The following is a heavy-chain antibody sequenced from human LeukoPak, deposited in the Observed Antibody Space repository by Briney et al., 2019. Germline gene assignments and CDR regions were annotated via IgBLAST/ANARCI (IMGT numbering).Heavy chain of an antibody. Sequence: GGSLRLSCAASGFTFSSYVMSWVRQAPGKGLEWVSGISGSGGSTYYADSVKGRFTISRDNSKNTLYLQMNTLRAEDTAVYYCARSFYGDYGRFDYWGPGTLVTVSS. J-gene: IGHJ4*02. CDR3: ARSFYGDYGRFDY. CDR2: ISGSGGST. CDR1: GFTFSSYV. V-gene: IGHV3-23*01. D-gene: IGHD4-17*01.